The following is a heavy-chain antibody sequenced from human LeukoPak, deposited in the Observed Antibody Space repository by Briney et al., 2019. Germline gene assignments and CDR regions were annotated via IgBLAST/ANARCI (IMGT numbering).Heavy chain of an antibody. Sequence: GGSLRLSCAASGFTFSSYAMSWVRQPPGKGLEWVSAISGTGGSTYYADSVKGRFTISRDNSKNTLFLQMSSLRAEDTAVYYCAKVSPVVTPIDYWGQGTLVTVSS. CDR1: GFTFSSYA. V-gene: IGHV3-23*01. CDR2: ISGTGGST. CDR3: AKVSPVVTPIDY. D-gene: IGHD4-23*01. J-gene: IGHJ4*02.